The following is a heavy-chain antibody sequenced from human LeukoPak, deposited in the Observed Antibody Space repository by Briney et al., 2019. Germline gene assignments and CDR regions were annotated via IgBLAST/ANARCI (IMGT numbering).Heavy chain of an antibody. CDR2: IYPVDSDT. Sequence: GEPLKIPAKGPGSSSTSYWCAWVRRLLGKGLEGLGIIYPVDSDTKYSPSFKGLLTISADKSISTAYLQWSSLKDSDTATYYCARRKDGVDVWGQGTTVTVSS. V-gene: IGHV5-51*02. CDR3: ARRKDGVDV. J-gene: IGHJ6*02. CDR1: GSSSTSYW.